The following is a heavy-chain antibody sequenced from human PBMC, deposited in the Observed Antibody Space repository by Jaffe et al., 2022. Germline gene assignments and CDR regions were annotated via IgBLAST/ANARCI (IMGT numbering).Heavy chain of an antibody. CDR3: ASRYCSGGSCYSYDDAFDI. CDR2: TRNKANSYTT. CDR1: GFTFSDHY. J-gene: IGHJ3*02. Sequence: EVQLVESGGGLVQPGGSLRLSCAASGFTFSDHYMDWVRQAPGKGLEWVGRTRNKANSYTTEYAASVKGRFTISRDDSKNSLYLQMNSLKTEDTAVYYCASRYCSGGSCYSYDDAFDIWGQGTMVTVSS. V-gene: IGHV3-72*01. D-gene: IGHD2-15*01.